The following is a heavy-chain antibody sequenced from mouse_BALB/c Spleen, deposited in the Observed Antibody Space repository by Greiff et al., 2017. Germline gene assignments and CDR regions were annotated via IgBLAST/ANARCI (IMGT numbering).Heavy chain of an antibody. Sequence: EVNVVESGGGLVKPGGSLKISCAASGFTFSSYTMSWVRQTPGKRLEWVATISSGGSYTYYPDSVKGRFTISRDNAKNTLYLQMSRLKAEDTAMYYCTRVDDGDCFDYWGQGTTLTVSS. CDR2: ISSGGSYT. D-gene: IGHD2-3*01. CDR1: GFTFSSYT. V-gene: IGHV5-6-4*01. CDR3: TRVDDGDCFDY. J-gene: IGHJ2*01.